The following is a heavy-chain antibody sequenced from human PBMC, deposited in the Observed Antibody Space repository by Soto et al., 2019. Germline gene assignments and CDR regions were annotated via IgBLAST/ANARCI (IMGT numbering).Heavy chain of an antibody. V-gene: IGHV3-48*01. D-gene: IGHD3-16*02. Sequence: EAQLVESGGGLVQPGGSLRLSCAASGFTFSVYTMHWVRQSPGKGLEWISSITSSGTTISYADSVKGRFTISRDNANRSLVLQMDPLRGGEPARHFCGKEGYSPPAGLPLFDPRGQGTLVTVSS. J-gene: IGHJ5*01. CDR3: GKEGYSPPAGLPLFDP. CDR1: GFTFSVYT. CDR2: ITSSGTTI.